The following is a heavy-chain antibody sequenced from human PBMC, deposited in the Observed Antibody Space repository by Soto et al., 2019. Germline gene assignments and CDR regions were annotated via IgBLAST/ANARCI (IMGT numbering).Heavy chain of an antibody. Sequence: QGQLVESGGGVVQPGRSLRLSCAASGFTFSSYGMHWVRQAPGKGLEWVAVIWYDGSNKYYADSVKGRFTISRNNSKNTLYLEINSLSAEDTAGYYWARGEAGYLWGSYRPPAFDYWGQGTLVTVSS. J-gene: IGHJ4*02. V-gene: IGHV3-33*01. CDR3: ARGEAGYLWGSYRPPAFDY. CDR1: GFTFSSYG. CDR2: IWYDGSNK. D-gene: IGHD3-16*02.